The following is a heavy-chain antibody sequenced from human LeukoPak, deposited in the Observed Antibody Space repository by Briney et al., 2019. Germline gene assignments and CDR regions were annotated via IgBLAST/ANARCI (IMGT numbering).Heavy chain of an antibody. Sequence: GGSLRLSCAASGFTFSSYWMHWVRQAPGKGLVWVSRINSDGSSTNYADSVKGRFTISRDNAKNTLYLQVKSLRAEDNAVYYCARGPSGWGSLDSWGQGTLVTVSS. CDR1: GFTFSSYW. D-gene: IGHD7-27*01. CDR2: INSDGSST. V-gene: IGHV3-74*01. CDR3: ARGPSGWGSLDS. J-gene: IGHJ4*02.